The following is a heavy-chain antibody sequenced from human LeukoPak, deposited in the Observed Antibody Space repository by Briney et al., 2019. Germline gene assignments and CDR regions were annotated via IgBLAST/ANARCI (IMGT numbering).Heavy chain of an antibody. CDR2: ISSSSSTI. V-gene: IGHV3-48*04. D-gene: IGHD3-16*02. CDR1: GFTFSSYS. CDR3: ARAADYDYVWGSYRPGNWFDP. Sequence: PGGSLRLSCAASGFTFSSYSMNWVRQAPGKGLEWVSYISSSSSTIHYADSVKGRFTISRDNAKNSLYLQMNSLRAEDTAVYYCARAADYDYVWGSYRPGNWFDPWGQGTLVTVSS. J-gene: IGHJ5*02.